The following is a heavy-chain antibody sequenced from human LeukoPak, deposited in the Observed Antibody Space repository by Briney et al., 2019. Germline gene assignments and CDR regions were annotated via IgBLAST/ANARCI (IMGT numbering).Heavy chain of an antibody. J-gene: IGHJ4*02. Sequence: SETLSLTCTVSGGSISSGSYYWSWIRQPAGKGLEWIGRIYTSGSTNYNPSLKSRVTMSVDTSKNQFSLKLSSVTAADTAVYYCARHLLGRYCSGVSCPTTLYYFDFWGQGTLVTVSS. V-gene: IGHV4-61*02. CDR2: IYTSGST. D-gene: IGHD2-15*01. CDR1: GGSISSGSYY. CDR3: ARHLLGRYCSGVSCPTTLYYFDF.